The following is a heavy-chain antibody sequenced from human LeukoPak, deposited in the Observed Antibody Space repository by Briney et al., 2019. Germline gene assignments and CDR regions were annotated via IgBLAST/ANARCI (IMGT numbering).Heavy chain of an antibody. Sequence: SETLSLTCSVSGRPVSNYYWIWIRQPPGKGLEGMGYVYYTGSTNHNPSLKSRVTMFEDKSKNQFSLRLYSVTVADTAVYYCARHFAYSSSSYFDYWGQGSLVTVSS. CDR1: GRPVSNYY. D-gene: IGHD6-6*01. CDR3: ARHFAYSSSSYFDY. V-gene: IGHV4-59*08. CDR2: VYYTGST. J-gene: IGHJ4*02.